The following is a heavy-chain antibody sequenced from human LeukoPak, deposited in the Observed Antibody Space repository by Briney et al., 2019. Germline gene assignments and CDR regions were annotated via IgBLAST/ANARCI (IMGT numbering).Heavy chain of an antibody. CDR2: ISSSSSYI. D-gene: IGHD6-19*01. J-gene: IGHJ4*02. Sequence: GGSLRLSCAASGFTVSSNYMSWVRQAPGKGLEWVSSISSSSSYIYYADSVKGRFTISRDNAKNSLYLQMNSLRAEDTAVYYCARVLYSSGLFDYWGQGTLVTVSS. V-gene: IGHV3-21*01. CDR3: ARVLYSSGLFDY. CDR1: GFTVSSNY.